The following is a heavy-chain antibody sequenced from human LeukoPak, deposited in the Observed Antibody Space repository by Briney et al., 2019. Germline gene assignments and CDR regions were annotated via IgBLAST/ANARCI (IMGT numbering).Heavy chain of an antibody. V-gene: IGHV3-73*01. D-gene: IGHD3-10*01. J-gene: IGHJ4*02. Sequence: GGSLRLSCAASGFTFSGSALHWVRQASGKGLEWVGRIRSTANGYATAYAASVKGRFTISRDDSKNTACLQMDSLKTEDTAVYYCTGNYYGSGSYADFDYWGQGTLVTVSS. CDR1: GFTFSGSA. CDR3: TGNYYGSGSYADFDY. CDR2: IRSTANGYAT.